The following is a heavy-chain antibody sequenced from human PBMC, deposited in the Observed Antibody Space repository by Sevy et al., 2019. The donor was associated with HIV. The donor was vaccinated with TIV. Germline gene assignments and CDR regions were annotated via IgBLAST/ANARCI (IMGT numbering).Heavy chain of an antibody. CDR2: IKQDESEK. D-gene: IGHD3-22*01. CDR3: ARGNSGSFDY. Sequence: GGSLRLSCAASGFSFSSYWMYWVRQAPGKGLEWVANIKQDESEKYYVASVKGRFIISRDNAKNSLYLQMNSLRPEDTAVYYCARGNSGSFDYWGQRTLVTVSS. V-gene: IGHV3-7*04. CDR1: GFSFSSYW. J-gene: IGHJ4*02.